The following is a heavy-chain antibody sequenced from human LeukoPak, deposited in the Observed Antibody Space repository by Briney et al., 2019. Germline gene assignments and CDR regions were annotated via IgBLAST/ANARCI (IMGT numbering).Heavy chain of an antibody. CDR3: ERDTVPLGAPGENGDLFDC. V-gene: IGHV3-48*03. CDR1: GFTFSSYE. J-gene: IGHJ4*02. D-gene: IGHD3-16*01. CDR2: ISSSGSTI. Sequence: GGSLRLSCAASGFTFSSYEMNWVRQAPGKGLEWVSYISSSGSTIYYADSVKGRFTISRDNAKNSLYLQMNRLSAEDTALYYCERDTVPLGAPGENGDLFDCWGQGTLVTVSS.